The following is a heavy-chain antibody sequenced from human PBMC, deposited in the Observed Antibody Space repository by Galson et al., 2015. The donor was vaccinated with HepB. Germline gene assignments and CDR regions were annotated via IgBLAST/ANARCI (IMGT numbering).Heavy chain of an antibody. D-gene: IGHD6-19*01. J-gene: IGHJ6*02. CDR3: ARAVAGYYYYYAMDV. CDR2: IDWDDDK. Sequence: PALVKPTQTLTLTCTFSGLSVSASGMCVSWIRQPPGKALEWLARIDWDDDKYYSTSLKTRLTISKDTSKNQVVLTMTNMDPVDAATYYCARAVAGYYYYYAMDVWGQGTTVTVSS. CDR1: GLSVSASGMC. V-gene: IGHV2-70*11.